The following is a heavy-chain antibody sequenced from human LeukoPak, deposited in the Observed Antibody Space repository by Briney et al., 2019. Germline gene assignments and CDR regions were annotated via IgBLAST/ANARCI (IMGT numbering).Heavy chain of an antibody. D-gene: IGHD3-3*01. CDR2: INPNSGGT. CDR3: ARYMYYDFWSGYPYAFDI. Sequence: GASVKVSCKASGYSFTSYGISWVRQAPGQGLEWMGWINPNSGGTNYAQKFQGRVTMTRDTSISTAYMELSRLRSDDTAVYYCARYMYYDFWSGYPYAFDIWGQGTMVTVSS. CDR1: GYSFTSYG. J-gene: IGHJ3*02. V-gene: IGHV1-2*02.